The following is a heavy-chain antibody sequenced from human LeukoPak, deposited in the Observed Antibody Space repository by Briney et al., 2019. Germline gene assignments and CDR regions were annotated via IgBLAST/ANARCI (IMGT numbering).Heavy chain of an antibody. D-gene: IGHD1-26*01. Sequence: SETLSLTCTVSGGSVSGGRYYWSWIRQPPGKGLEWIGYIYDSGSTNYNPSLKSRVTISVDTSKNQFSLKLNSVTAADTAVYYCAKGILVGATGYSFDYWGQGTLVTVSA. CDR2: IYDSGST. CDR3: AKGILVGATGYSFDY. CDR1: GGSVSGGRYY. J-gene: IGHJ4*02. V-gene: IGHV4-61*01.